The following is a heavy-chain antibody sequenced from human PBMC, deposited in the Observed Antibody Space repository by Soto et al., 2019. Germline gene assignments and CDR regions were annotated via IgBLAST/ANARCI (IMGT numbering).Heavy chain of an antibody. J-gene: IGHJ6*03. V-gene: IGHV1-18*01. D-gene: IGHD6-13*01. CDR2: ISANNGNT. CDR3: ARGAAAGSYYYYYYMDV. Sequence: ASVKVSCKASGGTFSSYTISWVRQAPGQGIEWMGWISANNGNTNYAQKLQGRVTITTDKSTSTAYMELRSLRTDDTAVYYCARGAAAGSYYYYYYMDVWGKGTTVTVSS. CDR1: GGTFSSYT.